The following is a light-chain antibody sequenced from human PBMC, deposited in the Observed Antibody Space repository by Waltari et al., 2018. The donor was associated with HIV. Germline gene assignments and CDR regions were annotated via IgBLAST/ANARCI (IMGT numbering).Light chain of an antibody. Sequence: EIVLTQSPATLSVSPGDRVTLSCRACESVSSNLAWYQQKPGQAPRLVFYGASSRATGIPDRFSGSGSGTEFTLTISSLQSEDFAVYYCQEYNNWPWTFGQGTKVEIK. V-gene: IGKV3-15*01. J-gene: IGKJ1*01. CDR1: ESVSSN. CDR2: GAS. CDR3: QEYNNWPWT.